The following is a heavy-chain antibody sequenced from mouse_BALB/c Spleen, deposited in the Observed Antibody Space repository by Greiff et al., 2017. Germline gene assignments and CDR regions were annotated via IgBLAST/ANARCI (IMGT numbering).Heavy chain of an antibody. CDR3: ARGGGYYGSSSFDY. Sequence: VQLQQSGPELVKPGASVKMSCKASGYTFTSYVMHWVKQKPGQGLEWIGYINPYNDGTKYNEKFKGKATLTSDKSSSTAYMELSSLTSEDSAVYYCARGGGYYGSSSFDYWGQGTTLTVSS. D-gene: IGHD1-1*01. J-gene: IGHJ2*01. CDR2: INPYNDGT. V-gene: IGHV1-14*01. CDR1: GYTFTSYV.